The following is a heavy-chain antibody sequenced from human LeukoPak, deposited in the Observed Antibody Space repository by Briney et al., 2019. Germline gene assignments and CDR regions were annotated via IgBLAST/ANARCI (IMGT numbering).Heavy chain of an antibody. D-gene: IGHD1-26*01. CDR2: ISSSSSYI. CDR1: GFTFSSYS. J-gene: IGHJ1*01. V-gene: IGHV3-21*01. Sequence: GGSLRLFCAASGFTFSSYSMNWVRLAPGKGLEWVSSISSSSSYIYYADSVKGRFTISRDNAKNSLYLQMNSLRAEDTAVYYCARGLDSGSYPEYFQHWGQGTLVTVSS. CDR3: ARGLDSGSYPEYFQH.